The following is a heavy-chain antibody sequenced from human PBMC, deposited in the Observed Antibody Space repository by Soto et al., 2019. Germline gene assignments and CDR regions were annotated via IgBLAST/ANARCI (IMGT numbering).Heavy chain of an antibody. D-gene: IGHD6-13*01. CDR1: GFSFSSYC. CDR3: EKDAIAAAGTLTH. J-gene: IGHJ4*02. CDR2: ISYDGSNK. V-gene: IGHV3-30*18. Sequence: XVCLRLSCAACGFSFSSYCMHWVRQAPGKGLEWVAVISYDGSNKYYADSVKGRFTISRDNSKNTLYLQMNSLRAEDTAVYYCEKDAIAAAGTLTHWGQGTLVTVSS.